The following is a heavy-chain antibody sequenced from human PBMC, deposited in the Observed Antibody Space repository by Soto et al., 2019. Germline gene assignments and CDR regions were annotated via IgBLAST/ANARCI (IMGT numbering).Heavy chain of an antibody. CDR1: GYTFTSYG. D-gene: IGHD2-2*01. CDR3: AREYCISTSCYLGWFDP. CDR2: ISAYNGNT. J-gene: IGHJ5*02. Sequence: ASLKVSCKASGYTFTSYGISWVRQAPGQGLEWMGWISAYNGNTNYAQKLQGRVTMTTDTSTSTAYMELRSLRSDDTAVYYCAREYCISTSCYLGWFDPWGQGTLVTVSS. V-gene: IGHV1-18*01.